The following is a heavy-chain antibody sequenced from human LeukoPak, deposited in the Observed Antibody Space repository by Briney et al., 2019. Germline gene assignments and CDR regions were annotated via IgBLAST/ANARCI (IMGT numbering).Heavy chain of an antibody. Sequence: ASVKVSCKASGGTFSSYAISWVRQAPGQGLEWMGWISAYNGNTNYAQKLQGRVTMTTDTSTSTAYMELRSLRSDDTAVYYCAREQYPYYYDSTWYFQHWGQGTLVTVSS. J-gene: IGHJ1*01. V-gene: IGHV1-18*01. D-gene: IGHD3-22*01. CDR2: ISAYNGNT. CDR1: GGTFSSYA. CDR3: AREQYPYYYDSTWYFQH.